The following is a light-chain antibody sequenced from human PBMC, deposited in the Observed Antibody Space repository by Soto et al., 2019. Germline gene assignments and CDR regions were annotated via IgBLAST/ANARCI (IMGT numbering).Light chain of an antibody. CDR3: QQYSTYTPRT. V-gene: IGKV1-5*03. J-gene: IGKJ1*01. Sequence: DIQMTQSPSSLSASVGDRVTITCRASLPISNYLAWYQQKPGKAPKILIYKASSLESGVPSRFSGSGSGTEFTLTISSLQPDDFATYYCQQYSTYTPRTFGQGTKVDIK. CDR2: KAS. CDR1: LPISNY.